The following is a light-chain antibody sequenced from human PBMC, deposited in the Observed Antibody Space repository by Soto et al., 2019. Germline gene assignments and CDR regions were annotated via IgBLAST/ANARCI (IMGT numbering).Light chain of an antibody. CDR2: GAS. V-gene: IGKV3-11*01. CDR3: QQRSNWPT. CDR1: QSVRSK. J-gene: IGKJ1*01. Sequence: TQSSAAVSVYLRGRVTLSCRASQSVRSKLAWYQQKPGQAPRLLIYGASTRATGVPARFSGSGSGTEFTLTISSLEPEDFAVYYCQQRSNWPTFGQVGKV.